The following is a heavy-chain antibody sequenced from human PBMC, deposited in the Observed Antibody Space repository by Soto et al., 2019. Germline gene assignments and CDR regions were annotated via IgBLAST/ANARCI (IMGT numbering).Heavy chain of an antibody. Sequence: SVKVSCKASGGTFSSYTISWVRQAPGQGLEWMGRIIPILGIANYAQKFQGRVTTTADKSTSTAYMELSSLRSEDTAVYYCARDGQVKAYYDFWSGPSDAFDIWGQGTMVTVSS. D-gene: IGHD3-3*01. CDR1: GGTFSSYT. J-gene: IGHJ3*02. CDR3: ARDGQVKAYYDFWSGPSDAFDI. CDR2: IIPILGIA. V-gene: IGHV1-69*04.